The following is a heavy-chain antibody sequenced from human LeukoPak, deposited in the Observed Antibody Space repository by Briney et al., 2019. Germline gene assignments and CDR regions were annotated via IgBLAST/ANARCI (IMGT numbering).Heavy chain of an antibody. CDR1: GGTFSSYA. CDR2: IIPIFGTA. D-gene: IGHD5-18*01. CDR3: ARAEGGYSYAPPHY. Sequence: ASVKDSCKACGGTFSSYAISWVRQAPGKGLEWLGGIIPIFGTANSAQKFQGRVTITADESTSTAYMELSSLRSEDTAVYYCARAEGGYSYAPPHYGGQGTLVTVSA. J-gene: IGHJ4*02. V-gene: IGHV1-69*13.